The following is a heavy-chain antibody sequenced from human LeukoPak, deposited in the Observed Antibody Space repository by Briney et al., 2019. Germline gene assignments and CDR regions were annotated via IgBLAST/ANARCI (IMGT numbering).Heavy chain of an antibody. CDR2: INHSGST. D-gene: IGHD3-10*01. CDR3: AGPDGSGSYYNFYYFNY. CDR1: GGSFSGYY. V-gene: IGHV4-34*01. Sequence: SKTLSLTCAVYGGSFSGYYWSWIRQPPGKGLEWIGEINHSGSTNYNPSLKSRVTISVDTSKNQFSLKLSSVTAADTAVYYCAGPDGSGSYYNFYYFNYWGQGTPVTVSS. J-gene: IGHJ4*02.